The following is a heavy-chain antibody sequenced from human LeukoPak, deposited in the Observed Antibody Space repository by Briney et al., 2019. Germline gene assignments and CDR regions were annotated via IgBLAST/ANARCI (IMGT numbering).Heavy chain of an antibody. V-gene: IGHV3-7*01. J-gene: IGHJ4*02. CDR1: GFTFNNYW. D-gene: IGHD1-14*01. CDR3: AKPTDY. CDR2: IKQDGSEK. Sequence: PGGSLRISCAASGFTFNNYWMSWVRQAPGKGLEWVANIKQDGSEKYYVDSVKGRFTISRDNAKNSLYLQMNSLRAEDTAVYYCAKPTDYWGQGTLVTVSS.